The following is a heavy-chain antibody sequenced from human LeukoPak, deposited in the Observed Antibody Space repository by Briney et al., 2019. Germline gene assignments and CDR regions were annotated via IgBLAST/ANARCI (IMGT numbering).Heavy chain of an antibody. CDR2: VRYDGSQK. CDR3: AKDGDTIYFDLDS. V-gene: IGHV3-30*02. Sequence: GGSLRLSCAASGFTFSSYAMGWVRQAPGKGLEWVTFVRYDGSQKYYANSVKGRFTITRDDSRNTLYLQMNSLRPEDTAVYYCAKDGDTIYFDLDSWGQGTLVTVSS. J-gene: IGHJ4*02. D-gene: IGHD3-3*01. CDR1: GFTFSSYA.